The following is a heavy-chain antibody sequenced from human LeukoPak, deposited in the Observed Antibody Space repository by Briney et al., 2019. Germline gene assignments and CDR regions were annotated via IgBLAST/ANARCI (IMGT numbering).Heavy chain of an antibody. J-gene: IGHJ3*02. D-gene: IGHD4-17*01. V-gene: IGHV4-59*01. CDR2: IHYSGST. CDR3: ARHRATVTTDYDAFDS. CDR1: GGSSSSYY. Sequence: SETLSLTCTVSGGSSSSYYWSWIRQPPGKGLEWIGYIHYSGSTNYNPSLKSRVTILIDTSKNQFSMRLSSVTAADTAVYYCARHRATVTTDYDAFDSGGEATMVT.